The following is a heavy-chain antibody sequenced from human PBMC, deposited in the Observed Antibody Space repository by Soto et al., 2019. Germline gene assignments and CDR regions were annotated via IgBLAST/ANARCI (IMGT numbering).Heavy chain of an antibody. D-gene: IGHD2-15*01. J-gene: IGHJ3*02. CDR3: ARQVVVVVASSADAFDI. CDR1: VFTCSSYG. Sequence: WGSLRLSCSASVFTCSSYGMHWFRQAPGKGLEWVAVIWSDGSNKYYADSVKGRFTISRDNSKNTLYLQMNSLRAEDTAVYYCARQVVVVVASSADAFDIWGQGTMVTVSS. CDR2: IWSDGSNK. V-gene: IGHV3-33*01.